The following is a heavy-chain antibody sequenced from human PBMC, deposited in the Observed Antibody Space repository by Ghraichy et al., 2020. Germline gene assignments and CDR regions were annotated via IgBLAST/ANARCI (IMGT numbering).Heavy chain of an antibody. CDR2: VNSDESST. V-gene: IGHV3-74*01. D-gene: IGHD2-21*02. CDR3: VRGGGLRYYYYAMDV. J-gene: IGHJ6*02. Sequence: GEYLNISCAASGFTFVSFWMHWVRQDPGKGLVWVSGVNSDESSTSYADSVKGRFTISRDNAKNTLVLQMNSLRADDTAVYYCVRGGGLRYYYYAMDVWGQGTTVTVSS. CDR1: GFTFVSFW.